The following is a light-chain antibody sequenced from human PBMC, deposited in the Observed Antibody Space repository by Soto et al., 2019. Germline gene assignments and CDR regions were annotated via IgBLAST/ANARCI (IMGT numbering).Light chain of an antibody. CDR3: QQYYSTPQT. CDR1: QSISSW. V-gene: IGKV4-1*01. Sequence: DIQMTQSPSTLSASVGDRATITCRASQSISSWLAWYQQKPGQPPKLLIYWASTRESGVPDRFSGSGSGTDFTLTISSLQAEDVAVYYCQQYYSTPQTFGQGTKVDI. J-gene: IGKJ1*01. CDR2: WAS.